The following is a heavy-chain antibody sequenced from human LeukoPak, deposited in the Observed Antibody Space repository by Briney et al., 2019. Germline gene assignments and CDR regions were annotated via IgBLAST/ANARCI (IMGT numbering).Heavy chain of an antibody. CDR1: GYRFTSYW. CDR3: ALGGISSSWYYWFDP. CDR2: IDPSDAYT. D-gene: IGHD6-13*01. Sequence: GESLKISCKASGYRFTSYWISWVRQMPGKGLEWMGRIDPSDAYTDYSPSFQGRVTISADNSITTAYLHFSGLRASDSGIYYCALGGISSSWYYWFDPWDQGTLVTVSS. V-gene: IGHV5-10-1*01. J-gene: IGHJ5*02.